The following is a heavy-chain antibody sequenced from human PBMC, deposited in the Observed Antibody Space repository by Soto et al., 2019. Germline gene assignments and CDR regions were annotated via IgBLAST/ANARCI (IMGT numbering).Heavy chain of an antibody. CDR1: GFTFGDYA. D-gene: IGHD5-12*01. CDR3: TRGNAGYGNFDY. Sequence: GGSLRLYCTASGFTFGDYAISWVRQAPGKGLEWVGFIRSKAYGGTTEYAASVKGRFTISRDDSKSIAYLQMNSLKTEDTAVYYCTRGNAGYGNFDYWGQGTLVTVYS. CDR2: IRSKAYGGTT. J-gene: IGHJ4*02. V-gene: IGHV3-49*04.